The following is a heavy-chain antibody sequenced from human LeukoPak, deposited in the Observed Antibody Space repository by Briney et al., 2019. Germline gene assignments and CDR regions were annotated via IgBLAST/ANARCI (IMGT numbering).Heavy chain of an antibody. CDR1: GGSISSYY. V-gene: IGHV4-59*01. Sequence: SETLSLTCTVSGGSISSYYWSWIRQPPGKGLEWIGYIYYSGSTNYNPSLKSRVTISVDTSKNQFSLKLSSVTAADTAVYYCARGPSGSYSLSFDYWGQGTLVTVSS. CDR3: ARGPSGSYSLSFDY. CDR2: IYYSGST. D-gene: IGHD3-10*01. J-gene: IGHJ4*02.